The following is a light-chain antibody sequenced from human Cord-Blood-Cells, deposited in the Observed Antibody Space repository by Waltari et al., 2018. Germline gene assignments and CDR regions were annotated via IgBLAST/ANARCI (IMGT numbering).Light chain of an antibody. CDR1: QSVSSN. V-gene: IGKV3D-15*01. CDR2: GAS. Sequence: EIVMTKSRDRRAVSPGERASLSCRASQSVSSNFAWYQQKPGQAPGLLIYGASIRATVIQARFSGSGSGTEFTLTISSLQSEDFAVYYCQQYNNWPRTFGQGTKVEIK. J-gene: IGKJ1*01. CDR3: QQYNNWPRT.